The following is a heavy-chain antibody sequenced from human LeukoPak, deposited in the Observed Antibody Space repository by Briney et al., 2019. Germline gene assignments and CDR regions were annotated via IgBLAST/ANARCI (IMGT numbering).Heavy chain of an antibody. CDR2: IYYSGST. V-gene: IGHV4-39*07. CDR1: GGSTSSSSYY. CDR3: AGDRIEPEYYYGSGSYNPEVFDY. Sequence: KPSETLSLTCTVAGGSTSSSSYYWGWIRQPPGKGLEWIGSIYYSGSTYYNPSLKSRVTISVDTSKNQFSLKLSSVTAADTAVYYCAGDRIEPEYYYGSGSYNPEVFDYWGQGTLVTVSS. D-gene: IGHD3-10*01. J-gene: IGHJ4*02.